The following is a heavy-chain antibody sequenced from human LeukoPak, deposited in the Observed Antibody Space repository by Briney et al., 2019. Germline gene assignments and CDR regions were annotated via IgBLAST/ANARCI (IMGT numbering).Heavy chain of an antibody. V-gene: IGHV4-30-4*01. CDR2: VYYSGST. Sequence: PSQTLSLTCTVSGGSISNGDYSWSWIRQPPGKGLECIGYVYYSGSTYYNPSLKSRVTISADTSKNQFSLKLSSVTAADTAVYYCARMYYYDSSGYYYSGGGSAFDIWGQGTMVTVSS. CDR1: GGSISNGDYS. D-gene: IGHD3-22*01. CDR3: ARMYYYDSSGYYYSGGGSAFDI. J-gene: IGHJ3*02.